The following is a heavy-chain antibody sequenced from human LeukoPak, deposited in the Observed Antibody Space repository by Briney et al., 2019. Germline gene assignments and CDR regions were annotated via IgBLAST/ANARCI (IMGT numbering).Heavy chain of an antibody. Sequence: GGSLRLSCAASGFTFSDYYISWIRQAPGKGLVWVSRINTDGSSTTYADSVKGRFTISRDNAKNTLYLQMNSLKNEDTAVYYCAKDVYGLGRYNGNFDYWGQGTLVTVSS. CDR3: AKDVYGLGRYNGNFDY. CDR1: GFTFSDYY. V-gene: IGHV3-74*01. CDR2: INTDGSST. J-gene: IGHJ4*02. D-gene: IGHD1-1*01.